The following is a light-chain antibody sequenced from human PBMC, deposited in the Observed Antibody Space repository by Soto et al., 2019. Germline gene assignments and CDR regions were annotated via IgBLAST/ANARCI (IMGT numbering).Light chain of an antibody. CDR2: GSS. Sequence: QSVLTQPPSVSGAPGQRVTISCTGSSSNFGAGFDVHWYQHLPGTAPKLLIYGSSNRPSGVPDRFSGSKSGTSASLAITGLQAEDEADYYCQAYDSSLSGYVFGTGTQLTVL. CDR3: QAYDSSLSGYV. CDR1: SSNFGAGFD. J-gene: IGLJ1*01. V-gene: IGLV1-40*01.